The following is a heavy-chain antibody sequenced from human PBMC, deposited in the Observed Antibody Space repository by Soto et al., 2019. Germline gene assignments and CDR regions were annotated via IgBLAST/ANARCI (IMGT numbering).Heavy chain of an antibody. CDR1: GGSIGSYY. Sequence: SETLSLTCTVSGGSIGSYYWSWIRQPAGKGLEWIGRIYTSGSTNYNPSLKSRVTMSVDASKNQFSLKLNSVTAADTAVYYCARVSDYYDSSGYFDYWGQGTLVTVSS. J-gene: IGHJ4*02. D-gene: IGHD3-22*01. CDR3: ARVSDYYDSSGYFDY. CDR2: IYTSGST. V-gene: IGHV4-4*07.